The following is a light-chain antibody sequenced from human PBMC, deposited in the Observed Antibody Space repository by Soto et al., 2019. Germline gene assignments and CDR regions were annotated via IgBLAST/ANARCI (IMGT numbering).Light chain of an antibody. J-gene: IGLJ1*01. Sequence: VLTQPPSVSGAPGQRVTISCTGSSSNIGAHYDVHWYQHLPGTAPKLLIYGNNNRPSGVPDRFSGSKSGTSASLAITGLQAEDEADYYCQSYDSSLSGYVFGTGTKLTVL. CDR2: GNN. V-gene: IGLV1-40*01. CDR1: SSNIGAHYD. CDR3: QSYDSSLSGYV.